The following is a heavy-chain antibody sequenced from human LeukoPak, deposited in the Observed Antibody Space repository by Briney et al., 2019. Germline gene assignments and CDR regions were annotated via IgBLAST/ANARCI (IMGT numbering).Heavy chain of an antibody. CDR1: GGSISSCGYY. J-gene: IGHJ4*02. V-gene: IGHV4-31*03. D-gene: IGHD3-22*01. Sequence: SETLSLTCTVSGGSISSCGYYWSWIRQHPGKGLEWIGYIYYSGSTYYNPSLKSRVTISVDTSKNQFSLKLSSVTAADTAVYYCARAYYYDSSGYYESVMDYWGQGTLVTVSS. CDR3: ARAYYYDSSGYYESVMDY. CDR2: IYYSGST.